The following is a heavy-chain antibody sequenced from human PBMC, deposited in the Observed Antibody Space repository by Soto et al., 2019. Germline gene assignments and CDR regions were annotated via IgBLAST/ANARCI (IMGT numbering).Heavy chain of an antibody. Sequence: EVQLVESGGGLVQPGGSLRLSCAASGFTFSSYSMNWVRQAPGKGLEWVSYISSSSSTIYYADSVKGRFTISRDNAKNSLYLQMSSLRDEDTAVYYCASATWDSTGWYGYFQHWGQGTLVTVSS. J-gene: IGHJ1*01. CDR3: ASATWDSTGWYGYFQH. CDR1: GFTFSSYS. CDR2: ISSSSSTI. D-gene: IGHD6-19*01. V-gene: IGHV3-48*02.